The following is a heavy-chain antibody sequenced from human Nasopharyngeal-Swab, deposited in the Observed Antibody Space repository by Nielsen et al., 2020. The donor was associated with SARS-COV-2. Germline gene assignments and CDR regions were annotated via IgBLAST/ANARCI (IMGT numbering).Heavy chain of an antibody. Sequence: SETLSLTCTVSGGSISSSSYYWGWIRQPLGKGLEWIGSIYYSGITYYNPSLKSRVTISVDTSKNQFSLKLSSVTAADTAVYYCASHYYDSSAYFYWFDPWGQGTLVTVSS. CDR3: ASHYYDSSAYFYWFDP. CDR2: IYYSGIT. D-gene: IGHD3-22*01. J-gene: IGHJ5*02. CDR1: GGSISSSSYY. V-gene: IGHV4-39*01.